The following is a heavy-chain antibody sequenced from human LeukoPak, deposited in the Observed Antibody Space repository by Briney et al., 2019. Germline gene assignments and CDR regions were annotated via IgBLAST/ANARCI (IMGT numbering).Heavy chain of an antibody. CDR3: ARGSITIGRYDY. J-gene: IGHJ4*02. Sequence: GGSLRLSCTASGFTFSSYAINWVRQAPGKGLEWVSSISPTSTYIYYADSVRGRFTISRDNAKNSLYLQMNSLRDEDTAVYYCARGSITIGRYDYWGQGTLVTVSS. CDR1: GFTFSSYA. CDR2: ISPTSTYI. V-gene: IGHV3-21*01. D-gene: IGHD3-10*01.